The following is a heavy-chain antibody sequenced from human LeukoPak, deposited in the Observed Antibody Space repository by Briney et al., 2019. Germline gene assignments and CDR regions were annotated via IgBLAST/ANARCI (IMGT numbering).Heavy chain of an antibody. CDR3: AKDFSSSWYYFDY. J-gene: IGHJ4*02. D-gene: IGHD6-13*01. CDR1: GFTFSGYA. Sequence: GGSLRLSCAASGFTFSGYAMSWVRQAPGKGLEWVSAISDSGGSTHYADSVKGRFTISRDNSKNTLYLQMNSLRAEDTAVYYCAKDFSSSWYYFDYWGQGTLVTVSS. CDR2: ISDSGGST. V-gene: IGHV3-23*01.